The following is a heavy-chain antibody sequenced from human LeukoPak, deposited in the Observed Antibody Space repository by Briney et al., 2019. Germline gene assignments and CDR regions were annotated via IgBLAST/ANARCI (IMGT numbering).Heavy chain of an antibody. CDR2: IAPSSGTT. CDR1: GYTFTSNY. J-gene: IGHJ4*02. D-gene: IGHD3-3*01. Sequence: ASVKVSCKASGYTFTSNYIHWVRQAPGQGLEWMGVIAPSSGTTSYAQKFQGRVTMTRDTSTSTAYMELSSLRSEDTAVYYCARDSFGVATTAGDYWGQGTLVTVSS. CDR3: ARDSFGVATTAGDY. V-gene: IGHV1-46*01.